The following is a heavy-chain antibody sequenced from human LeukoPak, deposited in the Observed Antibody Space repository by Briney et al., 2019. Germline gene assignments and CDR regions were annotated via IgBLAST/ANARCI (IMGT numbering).Heavy chain of an antibody. V-gene: IGHV4-34*01. CDR1: GGSFSGYY. CDR2: INHSGST. D-gene: IGHD5-24*01. J-gene: IGHJ4*02. CDR3: ARGRDGYNSYYFDY. Sequence: SETLSLTCAVSGGSFSGYYWTWIRQPPGKGLEWIGEINHSGSTNYNPSLKSRVTISIDTSKKQFSLKLSSVTAADTAVYYCARGRDGYNSYYFDYWGQGTLVTVSS.